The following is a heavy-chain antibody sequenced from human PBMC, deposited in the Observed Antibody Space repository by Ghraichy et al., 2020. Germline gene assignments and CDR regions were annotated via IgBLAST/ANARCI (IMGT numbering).Heavy chain of an antibody. Sequence: GESLRLSCAGSGVTFSNYWISWVRQAPGKGLEWVANIKQEGTEKYYADSVKGRFTLSRDNAKNSVYLQMNSLRAEDTAIYYCARERSGVLGPWGQGTVVTVSS. CDR2: IKQEGTEK. J-gene: IGHJ5*02. CDR1: GVTFSNYW. V-gene: IGHV3-7*01. D-gene: IGHD7-27*01. CDR3: ARERSGVLGP.